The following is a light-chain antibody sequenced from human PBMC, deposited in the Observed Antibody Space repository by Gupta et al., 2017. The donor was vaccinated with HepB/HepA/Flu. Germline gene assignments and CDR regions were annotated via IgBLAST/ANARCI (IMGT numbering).Light chain of an antibody. CDR2: DDS. J-gene: IGLJ3*02. CDR3: QVWDTTTDHRV. Sequence: SYVLTQPPSVSVAPGKTARITCGGDNIGSKSVHWYQQKPGQAPVLVVYDDSDRPSGIPERFSGSNSGNTATLTISRVEDGDEADYYCQVWDTTTDHRVFGGGTKLTVL. CDR1: NIGSKS. V-gene: IGLV3-21*03.